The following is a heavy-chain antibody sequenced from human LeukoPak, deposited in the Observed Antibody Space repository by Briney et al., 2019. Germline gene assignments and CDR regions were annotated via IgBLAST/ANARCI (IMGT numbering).Heavy chain of an antibody. CDR1: GYTFSSYG. Sequence: GASVKVSCKASGYTFSSYGISWVRQAPGQGLEWMGWISADNANTKYSEKFQGRVSMTTDTSTSTAYMELRSLRSDDTAVYYCARGSALSLKGIAAAGPDYWGQGTLVTVSS. D-gene: IGHD6-13*01. CDR2: ISADNANT. CDR3: ARGSALSLKGIAAAGPDY. V-gene: IGHV1-18*01. J-gene: IGHJ4*02.